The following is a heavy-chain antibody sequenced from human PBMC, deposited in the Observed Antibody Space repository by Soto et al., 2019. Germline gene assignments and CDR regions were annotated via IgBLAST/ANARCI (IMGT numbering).Heavy chain of an antibody. V-gene: IGHV1-24*01. Sequence: QVQLVLSGAEVKKPGASVKDSCKVSGYTLTELSMHWVRQAPGKGLEWMGGFDPEDGETIYAQKFQGRVTMTEDTSTDTAYMELSSLRSEDTAVYYCATGGYCSGGSCFNPCDYWGQGTLVTVSS. CDR3: ATGGYCSGGSCFNPCDY. J-gene: IGHJ4*02. CDR1: GYTLTELS. D-gene: IGHD2-15*01. CDR2: FDPEDGET.